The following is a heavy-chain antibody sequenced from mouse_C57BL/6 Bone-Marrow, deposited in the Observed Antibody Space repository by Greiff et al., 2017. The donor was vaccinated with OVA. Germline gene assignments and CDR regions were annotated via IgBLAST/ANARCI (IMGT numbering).Heavy chain of an antibody. J-gene: IGHJ2*01. CDR3: ARSGGLRDYFDY. V-gene: IGHV1-76*01. D-gene: IGHD2-2*01. CDR2: IYPGSGNI. CDR1: CYTFTDYY. Sequence: VMLVESGAELVRPGASVKLSCKASCYTFTDYYISWVKQRPGQGLEWIARIYPGSGNIYYNEKFKGKATLTAEKSSSTAYMQLSSLTSDDSAVYVGARSGGLRDYFDYWGQGTTLTVSA.